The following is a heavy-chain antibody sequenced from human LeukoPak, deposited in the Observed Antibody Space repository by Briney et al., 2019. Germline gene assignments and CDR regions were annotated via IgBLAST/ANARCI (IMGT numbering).Heavy chain of an antibody. CDR3: ARAGYDILTGYYKYGDNWFDP. CDR2: IYHSGST. V-gene: IGHV4-38-2*01. J-gene: IGHJ5*02. D-gene: IGHD3-9*01. CDR1: GYSISSGYY. Sequence: SETLSLTCAVSGYSISSGYYWGWIRPPPGKGLEWIGSIYHSGSTYYNPSLKSRVTISVDTSKNQFSLKLSSVTAADTAVYYCARAGYDILTGYYKYGDNWFDPWGQGTLVTVSS.